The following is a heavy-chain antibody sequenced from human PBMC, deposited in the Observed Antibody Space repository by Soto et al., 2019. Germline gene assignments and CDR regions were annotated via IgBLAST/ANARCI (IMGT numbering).Heavy chain of an antibody. Sequence: QVQLVQSGAEVKKPGSSVKVSCKASGGTFSSYAISWVRQAPGQGLEWMGGIIPIFGTANYAQKFQGRVTITADESTSTAYMELSSLRSEDTAVYYCARVRYYYDSSGYGTSYYYYGMDVWGQGTTVTVSS. V-gene: IGHV1-69*01. J-gene: IGHJ6*02. D-gene: IGHD3-22*01. CDR2: IIPIFGTA. CDR1: GGTFSSYA. CDR3: ARVRYYYDSSGYGTSYYYYGMDV.